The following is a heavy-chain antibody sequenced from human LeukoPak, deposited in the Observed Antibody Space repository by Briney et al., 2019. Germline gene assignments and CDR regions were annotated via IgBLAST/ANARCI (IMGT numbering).Heavy chain of an antibody. CDR2: ISGSGGST. Sequence: GGSLRLSCAASGFTFSSYAMSWVRQAPGEGLEWVSAISGSGGSTYYADFVKGRFTISRDNSKNTLYLQMNSLRAEDTAVFYCAKEATRCSGGSCYSNFDYWGQGTLVTVSS. D-gene: IGHD2-15*01. J-gene: IGHJ4*02. CDR3: AKEATRCSGGSCYSNFDY. CDR1: GFTFSSYA. V-gene: IGHV3-23*01.